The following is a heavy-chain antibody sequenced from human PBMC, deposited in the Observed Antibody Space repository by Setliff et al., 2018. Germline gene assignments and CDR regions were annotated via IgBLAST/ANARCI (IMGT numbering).Heavy chain of an antibody. CDR1: GFTFSRYW. Sequence: PGGSLRLSCAASGFTFSRYWMSWVRQAPGRGLEWVAGISPDGSNTYYADSVKGRFTISRDNAKNSLYLQMNSLRAEDTAVYSCARARGYSYGPFDYWGQGTLVTVSS. J-gene: IGHJ4*02. CDR2: ISPDGSNT. D-gene: IGHD5-18*01. V-gene: IGHV3-7*04. CDR3: ARARGYSYGPFDY.